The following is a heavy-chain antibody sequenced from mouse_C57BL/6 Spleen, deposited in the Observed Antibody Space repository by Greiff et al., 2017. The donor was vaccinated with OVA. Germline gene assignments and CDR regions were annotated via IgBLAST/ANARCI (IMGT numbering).Heavy chain of an antibody. CDR2: ISYDGSN. CDR3: ARDPAKDWYCDV. CDR1: GYSITSGYY. Sequence: EVKLVESGPGLVKPSQSLSLTCSVTGYSITSGYYWNWIRQFPGNKLEWMGYISYDGSNNYNPSLKNRISITRDTSKNQFFLKLNSVTTEDTATYYCARDPAKDWYCDVWGTGTTVTVSS. V-gene: IGHV3-6*01. J-gene: IGHJ1*03.